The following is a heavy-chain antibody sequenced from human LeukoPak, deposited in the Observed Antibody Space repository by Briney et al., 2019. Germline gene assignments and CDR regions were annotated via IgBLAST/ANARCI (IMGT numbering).Heavy chain of an antibody. CDR1: GGSISSSSYY. V-gene: IGHV4-39*07. D-gene: IGHD3-10*01. Sequence: SETLSLTCTVSGGSISSSSYYWGWIRQPPGKGLEWIGSIYYSGSTYYNPSLKSRVTISVDTSKNQFSLKLSSVTAAGTAVYYCATSSRSNVAFGYYYYYMNVWGKGTTVTVSS. CDR2: IYYSGST. CDR3: ATSSRSNVAFGYYYYYMNV. J-gene: IGHJ6*03.